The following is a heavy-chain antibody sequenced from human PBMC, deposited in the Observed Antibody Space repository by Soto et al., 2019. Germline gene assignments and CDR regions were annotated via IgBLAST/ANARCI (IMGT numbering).Heavy chain of an antibody. J-gene: IGHJ3*02. V-gene: IGHV3-30-3*01. CDR2: ISYDGSNK. Sequence: QVQLVESGGGVVQPGRSLRLSCAASGFTFSSYAMHWVRQAPGKGLEWVAVISYDGSNKYYADSVKGRFTISRDNSKNTLYLQMNSLRAEDTAVYYCARGGSYLHAFDIWGQGTMVTVSS. CDR3: ARGGSYLHAFDI. D-gene: IGHD1-26*01. CDR1: GFTFSSYA.